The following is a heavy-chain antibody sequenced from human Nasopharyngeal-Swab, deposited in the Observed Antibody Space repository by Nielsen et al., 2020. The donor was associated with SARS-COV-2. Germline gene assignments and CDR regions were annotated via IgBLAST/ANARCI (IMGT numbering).Heavy chain of an antibody. CDR2: IYYSGTT. V-gene: IGHV4-59*01. Sequence: SETLSLTCTVSGASTTSSYWSWIRQPPGKGLDWIGYIYYSGTTNYNPSLKSRVTISVDTSKNQFSLKLSSVTAADPAVYYCARRLTLGSFWYFDLWGRGTLVTVSS. CDR1: GASTTSSY. CDR3: ARRLTLGSFWYFDL. D-gene: IGHD3-16*01. J-gene: IGHJ2*01.